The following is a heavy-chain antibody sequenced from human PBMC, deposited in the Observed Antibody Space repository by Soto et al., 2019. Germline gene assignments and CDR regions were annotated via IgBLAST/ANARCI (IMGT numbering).Heavy chain of an antibody. CDR3: ARAVIAAQYYYYYYMDV. Sequence: KQSQTLSLTCAISGDSVSSNSAAWNWIRQSPSRGLEWLGRTYYRSKWYNDYAESVKSRITINPDTSKNQFSLQLNSVTPEDTAVYYCARAVIAAQYYYYYYMDVWGKGTTVTVSS. CDR2: TYYRSKWYN. CDR1: GDSVSSNSAA. D-gene: IGHD6-13*01. J-gene: IGHJ6*03. V-gene: IGHV6-1*01.